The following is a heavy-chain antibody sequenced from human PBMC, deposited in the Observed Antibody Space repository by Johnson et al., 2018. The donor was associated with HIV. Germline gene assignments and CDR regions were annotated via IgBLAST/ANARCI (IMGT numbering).Heavy chain of an antibody. Sequence: MQLVESGGGLVKPGGSLRLSCAASGFTFSNAWMSWVRQAPGKGLEWVGRIKSKTDGGTTDYAAPVKGRFTISRDDSKNTMDLQMNSLRAEDTAVYYCAKEYYYDSSGFPDAFDIWGQGTMVTVSS. V-gene: IGHV3-15*05. J-gene: IGHJ3*02. CDR3: AKEYYYDSSGFPDAFDI. CDR2: IKSKTDGGTT. D-gene: IGHD3-22*01. CDR1: GFTFSNAW.